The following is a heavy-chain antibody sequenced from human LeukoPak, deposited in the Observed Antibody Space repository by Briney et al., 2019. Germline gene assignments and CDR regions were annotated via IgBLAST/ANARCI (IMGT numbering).Heavy chain of an antibody. J-gene: IGHJ4*02. Sequence: GGSLRLSCAASGFTVSSNYMSWVRQAPGKGLEWVSVIYSGGSTYYADSVKGRFTISRDNSKNTLYLQMNSLRAEDTAVYYCARDPHDYGGNRDWGQGTLVTVSS. CDR1: GFTVSSNY. D-gene: IGHD4-23*01. CDR2: IYSGGST. V-gene: IGHV3-53*01. CDR3: ARDPHDYGGNRD.